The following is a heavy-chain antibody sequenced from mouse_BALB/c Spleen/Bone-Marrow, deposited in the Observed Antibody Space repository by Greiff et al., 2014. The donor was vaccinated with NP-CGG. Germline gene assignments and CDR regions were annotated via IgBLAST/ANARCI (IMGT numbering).Heavy chain of an antibody. CDR1: GYTFTSYW. CDR3: ARGSYYYGSSSPWFAY. CDR2: IPPGSGTT. D-gene: IGHD1-1*01. J-gene: IGHJ3*01. V-gene: IGHV1S41*01. Sequence: DLVKPGASVKLSCKASGYTFTSYWINWIKQRPGQGLEWIGRIPPGSGTTYYNEMFKGKATLTVDTSSTTAYIQLSSLSSEDSAVYFCARGSYYYGSSSPWFAYWGQGTLVTVSA.